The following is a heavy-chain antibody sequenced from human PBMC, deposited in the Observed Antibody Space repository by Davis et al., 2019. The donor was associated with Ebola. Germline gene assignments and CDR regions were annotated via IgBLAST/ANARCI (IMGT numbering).Heavy chain of an antibody. CDR1: GGSISSSSYY. D-gene: IGHD6-13*01. CDR2: IYYSGST. V-gene: IGHV4-39*01. J-gene: IGHJ4*01. Sequence: PSETLSLTCTVSGGSISSSSYYWGWIRQPPGKGLEWIGSIYYSGSTYYNPSLKSRVTISVDTSKNQFSLKLSSVTAADTAVYYCARHSATGRGSSWSYDYWGQGTLVTVSS. CDR3: ARHSATGRGSSWSYDY.